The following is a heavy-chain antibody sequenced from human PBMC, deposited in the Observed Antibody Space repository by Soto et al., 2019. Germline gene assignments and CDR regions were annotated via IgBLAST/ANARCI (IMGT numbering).Heavy chain of an antibody. CDR3: AIVSGDFISGPFDP. V-gene: IGHV3-21*01. Sequence: PRLSPAASGFTFSSYSMNWVRQARGKGLEWVSSISSSSSYIYYADSVKGRFTISIDNAKNSLYLQMNSLRAEDTAVYYCAIVSGDFISGPFDPWGQGTMVTVYS. D-gene: IGHD4-17*01. CDR2: ISSSSSYI. J-gene: IGHJ5*02. CDR1: GFTFSSYS.